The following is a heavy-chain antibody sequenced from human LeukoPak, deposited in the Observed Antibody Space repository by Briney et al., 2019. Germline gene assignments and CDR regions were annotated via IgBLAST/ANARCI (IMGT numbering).Heavy chain of an antibody. J-gene: IGHJ6*03. CDR2: ISSSGDYK. V-gene: IGHV3-21*01. CDR3: ARELGSVVVPAAILEEEYYYYYMDV. Sequence: PGGSLRLSCAASGLSSGFTFSSYDMNWVRQAPGKGLAWFSSISSSGDYKYYADSVKGRFTISRDNAKNSPYLQMNSLRAEDTAVYYCARELGSVVVPAAILEEEYYYYYMDVWGKGTTVTVSS. D-gene: IGHD2-2*02. CDR1: GLSSGFTFSSYD.